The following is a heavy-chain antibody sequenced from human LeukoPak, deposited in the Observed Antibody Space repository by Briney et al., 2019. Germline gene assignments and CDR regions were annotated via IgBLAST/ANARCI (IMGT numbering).Heavy chain of an antibody. Sequence: GGSLRLSCVVPGFTFSTYAMSWVRQAPGKGLEWVAVIWYDGSNKYYADSVKGRFTISRDNSKNTLYLQMNSLRAEDTAVYYCARERIAAAGYYYYGMDVWDQGTTVTVSS. J-gene: IGHJ6*02. CDR2: IWYDGSNK. V-gene: IGHV3-33*08. CDR1: GFTFSTYA. D-gene: IGHD6-13*01. CDR3: ARERIAAAGYYYYGMDV.